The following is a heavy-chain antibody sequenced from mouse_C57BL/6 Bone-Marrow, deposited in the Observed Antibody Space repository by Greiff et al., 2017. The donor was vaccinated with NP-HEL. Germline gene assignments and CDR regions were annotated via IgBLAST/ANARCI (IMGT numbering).Heavy chain of an antibody. J-gene: IGHJ1*03. CDR2: IYPGDGDT. CDR1: GYAFSSYW. Sequence: VQLQQSGAELVKPGASVKISCKASGYAFSSYWMNWVKQRPGKGLEWIGQIYPGDGDTNYNGKFKGKATLTADKSSSTAYMQLSSLTSEDSAVYFCASTVVAYWYFDVWGTGTTVTVSS. CDR3: ASTVVAYWYFDV. D-gene: IGHD1-1*01. V-gene: IGHV1-80*01.